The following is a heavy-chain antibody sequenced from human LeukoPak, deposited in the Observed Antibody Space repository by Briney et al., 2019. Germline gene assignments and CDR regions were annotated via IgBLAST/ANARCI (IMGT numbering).Heavy chain of an antibody. J-gene: IGHJ4*02. CDR1: GGSITSDY. D-gene: IGHD1-26*01. V-gene: IGHV4-59*01. CDR2: IYYSGST. Sequence: PSETLSLTCTVSGGSITSDYWSWIRQPPGKGLESIGYIYYSGSTNYNPSLKSRVTISVDTSKNQFSLKLSSVTAADTAVYYCARVASVGATRALDYCGQGTLVTVSS. CDR3: ARVASVGATRALDY.